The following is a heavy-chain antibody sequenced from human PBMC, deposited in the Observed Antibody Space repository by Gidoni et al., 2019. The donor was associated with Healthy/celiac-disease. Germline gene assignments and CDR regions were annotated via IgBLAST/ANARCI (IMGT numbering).Heavy chain of an antibody. J-gene: IGHJ2*01. CDR1: GGSFSGYY. D-gene: IGHD3-22*01. CDR3: ARGRWITMIVGRYFDL. V-gene: IGHV4-34*01. CDR2: INHSGST. Sequence: QVQLQQWGAGLLKPSETLSLTCAVYGGSFSGYYWSWIRQPPGKGLEWIGEINHSGSTNYNPSLKSRVTISVDTSKNQFSLKLSSVTAADTAVYYCARGRWITMIVGRYFDLWGRGTLVTVSS.